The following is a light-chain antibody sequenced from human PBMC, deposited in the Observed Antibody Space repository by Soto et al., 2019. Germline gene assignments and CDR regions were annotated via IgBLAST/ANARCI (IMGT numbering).Light chain of an antibody. CDR2: ATS. V-gene: IGKV1-39*01. J-gene: IGKJ1*01. Sequence: DIQMTQSPSSLSASVGDIVTITCLASQSISSYLNWYQQEPGKAPNLLIYATSSLQTGVPSRFSGSGSGTDFTLTISSLQPEDFATYYCQQSYHPPRTFGQGTKVDIK. CDR3: QQSYHPPRT. CDR1: QSISSY.